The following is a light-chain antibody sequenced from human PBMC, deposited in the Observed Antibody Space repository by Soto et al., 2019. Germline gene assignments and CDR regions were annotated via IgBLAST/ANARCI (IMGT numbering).Light chain of an antibody. CDR3: SSYTSSSPYV. CDR1: SSDVGGYNY. V-gene: IGLV2-14*01. Sequence: QSVLTQPASVSGSPGQSITISCTGTSSDVGGYNYVSWYQQHPGKAPKLMIYEVRNRPSGVSHRFSGSKSANTASLTISGPQAEDEADYYCSSYTSSSPYVFGTGTKVTVL. CDR2: EVR. J-gene: IGLJ1*01.